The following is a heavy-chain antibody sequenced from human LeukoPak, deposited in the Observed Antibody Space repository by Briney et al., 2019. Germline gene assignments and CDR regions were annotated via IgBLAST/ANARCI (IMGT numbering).Heavy chain of an antibody. J-gene: IGHJ4*02. V-gene: IGHV1-18*01. Sequence: VASVKVSRKASGYTFTSYGISWVRQAPGQGLEWMGWISAYNGNTNYAQKLQGRVTMTTDTSTSTAYMELRSLRSDDTAVYYCARNHYYDILTGADYWGQGTLVTVSS. D-gene: IGHD3-9*01. CDR3: ARNHYYDILTGADY. CDR1: GYTFTSYG. CDR2: ISAYNGNT.